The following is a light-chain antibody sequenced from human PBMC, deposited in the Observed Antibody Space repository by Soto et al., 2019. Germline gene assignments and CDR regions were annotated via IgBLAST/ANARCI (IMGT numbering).Light chain of an antibody. CDR1: SSDVGAYNY. J-gene: IGLJ7*01. CDR2: EVS. V-gene: IGLV2-8*01. CDR3: GSYAGNSMGI. Sequence: QSALTQPASVSGSPGQSITISCTGTSSDVGAYNYVSWYQQHPGKAPKLIIYEVSRRPSGVPDRFSGSKSGNTASLTVSGLQAEDEADYYCGSYAGNSMGIFGGGTQLTVL.